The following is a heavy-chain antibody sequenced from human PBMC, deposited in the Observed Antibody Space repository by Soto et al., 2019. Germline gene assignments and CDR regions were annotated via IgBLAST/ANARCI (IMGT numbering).Heavy chain of an antibody. Sequence: QVQLQESGPGLVKPSETLSLTCTVSGGSISSYYWSWIRPAAGKGLEWIGSIYTSGSTNYNPSLKSRVTMSVDTPKNQFSLKLSSVTAADTAVYYCARVGGAATFDDWGQGTLVTVSS. CDR2: IYTSGST. V-gene: IGHV4-4*07. J-gene: IGHJ4*02. CDR1: GGSISSYY. D-gene: IGHD1-26*01. CDR3: ARVGGAATFDD.